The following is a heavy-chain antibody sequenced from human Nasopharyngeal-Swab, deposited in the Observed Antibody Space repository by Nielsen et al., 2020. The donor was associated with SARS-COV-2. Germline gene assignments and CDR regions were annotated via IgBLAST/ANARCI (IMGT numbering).Heavy chain of an antibody. V-gene: IGHV4-59*12. J-gene: IGHJ6*02. CDR2: IYYTGST. D-gene: IGHD4-11*01. Sequence: GSLRLSCTVSGGSITGYYWSWIRQPPGKGLEWIGNIYYTGSTNYNPSLKSRVTISVDTSKNQFSLKLSSVTAADTAVYYCARWRTVTTIFYYGMDVWGQGTTVTVSS. CDR3: ARWRTVTTIFYYGMDV. CDR1: GGSITGYY.